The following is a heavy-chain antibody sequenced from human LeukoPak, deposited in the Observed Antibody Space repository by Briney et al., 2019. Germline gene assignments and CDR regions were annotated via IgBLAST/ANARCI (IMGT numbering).Heavy chain of an antibody. CDR2: IGTAGDT. CDR3: ARGRGWGTFDI. V-gene: IGHV3-13*04. J-gene: IGHJ3*02. CDR1: GFTSSSYD. D-gene: IGHD3-10*01. Sequence: PGGSLRLSCPASGFTSSSYDLHWLRQGTGKGLEWVSAIGTAGDTYYPGSVKGRFTTSRENAKNSLYLQMNSLRVGDTAVYYCARGRGWGTFDIWGQGTMVTVSS.